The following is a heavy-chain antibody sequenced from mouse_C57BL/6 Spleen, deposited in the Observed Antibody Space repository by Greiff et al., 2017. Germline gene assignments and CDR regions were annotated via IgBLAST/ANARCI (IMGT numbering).Heavy chain of an antibody. CDR3: ARYVTTVVEGYFDV. D-gene: IGHD1-1*01. CDR2: IYPRDGST. CDR1: GYTFTSYD. J-gene: IGHJ1*03. Sequence: VQLQESGPELVKPGASVKLSCKASGYTFTSYDINWVKQRPGQGLEWIGWIYPRDGSTKYNEKFKGKATLTVDTSSSTAYMELHSLTSEDSAVYFCARYVTTVVEGYFDVWGTGTTVTVSS. V-gene: IGHV1-85*01.